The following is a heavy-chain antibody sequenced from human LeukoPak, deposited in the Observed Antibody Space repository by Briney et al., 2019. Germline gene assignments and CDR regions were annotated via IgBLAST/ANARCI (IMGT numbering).Heavy chain of an antibody. CDR2: IYTSAST. Sequence: PSETLSLTCTVSGGPISRSSFNGAWIRQPPGKGLEGIGYIYTSASTNYHPSLQSRVTISVDTSKNQFSLKLSSVTAADTAVYYCARRLWFGAQVPFDIWGQGTMVTVSS. V-gene: IGHV4-61*05. CDR3: ARRLWFGAQVPFDI. J-gene: IGHJ3*02. CDR1: GGPISRSSFN. D-gene: IGHD3-10*01.